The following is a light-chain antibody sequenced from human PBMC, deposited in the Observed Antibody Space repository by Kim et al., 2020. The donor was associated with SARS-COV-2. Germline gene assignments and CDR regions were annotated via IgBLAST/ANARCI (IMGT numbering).Light chain of an antibody. CDR1: KLGDKY. CDR3: QAWDSSAPV. Sequence: SYELTQPPSVSVSPGQTARITCSGDKLGDKYAFWYQQKPGQSPVLVMFQHDKRPSGISQRFSGSNSGNIAILTISGTRTIDEADYYCQAWDSSAPVFGGG. J-gene: IGLJ2*01. CDR2: QHD. V-gene: IGLV3-1*01.